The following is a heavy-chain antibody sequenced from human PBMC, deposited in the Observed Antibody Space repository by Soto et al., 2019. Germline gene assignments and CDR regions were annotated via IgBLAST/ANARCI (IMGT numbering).Heavy chain of an antibody. CDR2: IYYSGST. CDR3: ARGLGNYYYYGMDV. D-gene: IGHD6-13*01. CDR1: GGSISSYY. Sequence: SETLSLTCTVSGGSISSYYWSWIRQPPGKGLEWIGYIYYSGSTNYNPSLKSRVTISVDTSKNQFSLKLSSVTAADTAVYYCARGLGNYYYYGMDVWGQGTTVTVSS. J-gene: IGHJ6*02. V-gene: IGHV4-59*01.